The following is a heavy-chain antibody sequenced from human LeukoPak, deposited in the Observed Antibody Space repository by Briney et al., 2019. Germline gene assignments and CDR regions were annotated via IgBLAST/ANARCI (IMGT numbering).Heavy chain of an antibody. Sequence: GGSLRLSCAASGFTFSRYWMNWVRQAPGKGLEWVANIKQDGSEKYYVDSVKGRFTISRDNAENSLYLQMNSLRAEDTAVYYCARDGGRGWDFDYWGQGTLVSVSS. CDR2: IKQDGSEK. J-gene: IGHJ4*02. CDR3: ARDGGRGWDFDY. V-gene: IGHV3-7*04. D-gene: IGHD2-15*01. CDR1: GFTFSRYW.